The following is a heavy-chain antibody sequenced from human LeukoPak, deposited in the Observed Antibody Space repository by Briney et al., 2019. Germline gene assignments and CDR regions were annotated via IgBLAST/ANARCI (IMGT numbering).Heavy chain of an antibody. J-gene: IGHJ4*02. V-gene: IGHV1-2*02. CDR2: INPNSGGT. D-gene: IGHD2-2*01. CDR3: ARDIVVVPGRGYFDY. CDR1: GYTFTSYY. Sequence: ASVKVSCKASGYTFTSYYMHWVRQAPGQGLEWMGWINPNSGGTNYAQKFQGRVTMTRDTSISTAYMELSRLRSDDTAVYYCARDIVVVPGRGYFDYWGQGTLVTVSS.